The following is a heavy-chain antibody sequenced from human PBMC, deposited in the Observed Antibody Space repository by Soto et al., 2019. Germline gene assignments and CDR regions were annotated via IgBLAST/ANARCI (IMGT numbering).Heavy chain of an antibody. CDR3: AKSEPYGSGSYYFDY. J-gene: IGHJ4*02. V-gene: IGHV3-23*01. Sequence: EVQLLESGGGLVQPGGSLRLSCAASGFTFSRNAMSWVRQAPGKGLEWVSGISGGGGATYYADSVKGRFTISRDNSKNTLYLQMNSLRAEDRAIYYCAKSEPYGSGSYYFDYWGQGTLVTVSS. CDR2: ISGGGGAT. CDR1: GFTFSRNA. D-gene: IGHD1-26*01.